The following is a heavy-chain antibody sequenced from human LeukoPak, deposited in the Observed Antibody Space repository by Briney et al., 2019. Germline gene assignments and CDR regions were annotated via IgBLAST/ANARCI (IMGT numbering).Heavy chain of an antibody. J-gene: IGHJ4*02. CDR1: GYTLTELS. CDR3: ATDRSSGSYRNFDY. CDR2: FDPEDGET. V-gene: IGHV1-24*01. D-gene: IGHD1-26*01. Sequence: ASAKVSCKVSGYTLTELSMHWARQAPGKGLEWMGGFDPEDGETIYAQKFQGRVTMTEDTSTDTAYMELSSLRSEDTAVYYCATDRSSGSYRNFDYWGRGTLVTVSS.